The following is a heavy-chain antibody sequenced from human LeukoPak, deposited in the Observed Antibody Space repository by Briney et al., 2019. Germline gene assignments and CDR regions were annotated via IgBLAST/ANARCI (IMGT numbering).Heavy chain of an antibody. CDR1: GASINSHY. D-gene: IGHD2-15*01. CDR3: ARALNPLPGTYYFDY. J-gene: IGHJ4*02. V-gene: IGHV4-4*07. Sequence: PSETLSLTCTVSGASINSHYWSWIRQPAGRGLEWIGRIYISGSTNYNSSLQSRVTMSVDTSKNQFSLKLSSVTAADTAVYYCARALNPLPGTYYFDYWGQGTLVTVSS. CDR2: IYISGST.